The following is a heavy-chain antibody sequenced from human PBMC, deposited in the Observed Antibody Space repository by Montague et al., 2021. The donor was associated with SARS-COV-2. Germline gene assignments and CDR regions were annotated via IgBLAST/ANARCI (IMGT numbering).Heavy chain of an antibody. D-gene: IGHD2-2*01. CDR2: IKQDGSEK. CDR1: GFTFSSYW. J-gene: IGHJ6*02. CDR3: ARDSFVVVPAASNYYYYYGKDV. Sequence: SLRLSCAASGFTFSSYWMSWVRPAPGKGLEWVANIKQDGSEKYYVDSVKGRFTISRDNAKNSLYLQMDSLRAEDTAVYYCARDSFVVVPAASNYYYYYGKDVWGQGTTVTVSS. V-gene: IGHV3-7*01.